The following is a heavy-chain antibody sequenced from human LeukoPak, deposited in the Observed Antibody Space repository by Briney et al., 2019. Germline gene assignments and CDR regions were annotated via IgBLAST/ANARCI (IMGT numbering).Heavy chain of an antibody. CDR2: ISSSGSTI. Sequence: GGSLRLSCAASGFIFSSYSMSWVRQAPGKGLEWVSYISSSGSTIYYADSVKGRFTIARDNAKNSLYLQMNSLRAEDTAVYYCARDGQWLVGWYFDLWGRGTLVTVSS. CDR1: GFIFSSYS. D-gene: IGHD6-19*01. CDR3: ARDGQWLVGWYFDL. V-gene: IGHV3-48*04. J-gene: IGHJ2*01.